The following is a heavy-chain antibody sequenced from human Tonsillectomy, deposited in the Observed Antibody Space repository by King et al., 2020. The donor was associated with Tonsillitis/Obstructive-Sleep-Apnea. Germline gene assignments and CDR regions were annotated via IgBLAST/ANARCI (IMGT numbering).Heavy chain of an antibody. CDR3: ARDRCNSTSCYPNNWFDP. CDR1: GFTFRSYE. D-gene: IGHD2-2*01. CDR2: ISSRGSTI. J-gene: IGHJ5*02. Sequence: VQLVESGGGLVQPGGSLRLSCAASGFTFRSYEMNWVRQAPGKGLEWVSYISSRGSTIYYADSVKGRFTISRANAKNSLYLQMNSLRAEDTAVYYCARDRCNSTSCYPNNWFDPWGQGTLVTVSS. V-gene: IGHV3-48*03.